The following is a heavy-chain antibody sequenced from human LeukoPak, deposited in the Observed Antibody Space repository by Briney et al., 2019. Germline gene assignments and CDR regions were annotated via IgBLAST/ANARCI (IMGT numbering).Heavy chain of an antibody. J-gene: IGHJ4*02. CDR3: ARLAVGATRFDY. V-gene: IGHV5-10-1*01. Sequence: GESLRISCKGSGYSFTSYWISWLRQMPGKGLEWMGRIDPSDSYTNYSPSFQGHVTISADKSISTAYLQWSSLKSSDTAMYYCARLAVGATRFDYWGQGTLVTVSS. CDR1: GYSFTSYW. CDR2: IDPSDSYT. D-gene: IGHD3-16*01.